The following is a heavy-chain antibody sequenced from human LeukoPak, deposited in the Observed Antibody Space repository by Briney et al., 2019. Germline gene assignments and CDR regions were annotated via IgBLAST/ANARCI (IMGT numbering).Heavy chain of an antibody. CDR1: GGSFSGYY. CDR3: VTIFGVVIY. D-gene: IGHD3-3*01. CDR2: INHSGST. J-gene: IGHJ4*02. Sequence: PSETLSLTCAVYGGSFSGYYWSWIRQPPGKGLEWIGEINHSGSTSYNPSLKSRVTISVDTSKNQFSLKLSSVTAADTAVYYCVTIFGVVIYWGQGTLVTVSS. V-gene: IGHV4-34*01.